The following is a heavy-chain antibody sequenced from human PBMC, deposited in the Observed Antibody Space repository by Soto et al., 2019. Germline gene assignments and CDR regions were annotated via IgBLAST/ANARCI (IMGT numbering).Heavy chain of an antibody. Sequence: GGSLRLSCAASGFTFSTYSMNWVRQAPGKGLEWVSYISSSSSTIFYTDSVKGRFTVSRDNAKNSLYLQMNSLRAEDTAVYYCAREYGIGGATFDIWGQGTMVTVSS. CDR3: AREYGIGGATFDI. CDR1: GFTFSTYS. V-gene: IGHV3-48*01. D-gene: IGHD2-15*01. CDR2: ISSSSSTI. J-gene: IGHJ3*02.